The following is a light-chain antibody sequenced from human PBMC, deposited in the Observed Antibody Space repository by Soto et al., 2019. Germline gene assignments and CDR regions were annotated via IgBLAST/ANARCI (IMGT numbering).Light chain of an antibody. J-gene: IGLJ1*01. V-gene: IGLV2-18*02. CDR2: EVI. Sequence: QSVLTQPPSVSGSPGQSVTISCTGTSSDVGSYNRVSWYQQPPGAAPKLVIYEVIHRPSGVPDRFSGSKSGNTASLTISGLQAEDEADFYCYSYTSSSTYVFGTGTKVTVL. CDR3: YSYTSSSTYV. CDR1: SSDVGSYNR.